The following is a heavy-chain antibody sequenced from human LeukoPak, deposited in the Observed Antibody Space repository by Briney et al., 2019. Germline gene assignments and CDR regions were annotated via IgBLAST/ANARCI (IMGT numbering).Heavy chain of an antibody. CDR1: GGTFSSYA. CDR2: MNPNSGNT. Sequence: ASVKVSCKASGGTFSSYAISWVRQAPGQGLEWMGWMNPNSGNTGYAQKFQGRVTMTRDTSISTAYMELSRLRSDDTAVYYCARAHSGWDNDAFDIWGQGTMVTVSS. CDR3: ARAHSGWDNDAFDI. V-gene: IGHV1-8*02. J-gene: IGHJ3*02. D-gene: IGHD6-19*01.